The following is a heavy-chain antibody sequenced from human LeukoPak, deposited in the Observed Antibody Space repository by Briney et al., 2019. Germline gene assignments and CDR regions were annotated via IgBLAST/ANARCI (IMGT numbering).Heavy chain of an antibody. D-gene: IGHD3-22*01. CDR3: AKESQYYYDTGASYYFDH. CDR2: ISWDGGGT. Sequence: PGGSLRLSCAASGFTFDGHTMHWVRQVPGKGLQWVSLISWDGGGTVYADFVKGRFTISRDNSRNSLYLQMNSLTTEDTALYYCAKESQYYYDTGASYYFDHWGQGALVTVSS. V-gene: IGHV3-43*01. CDR1: GFTFDGHT. J-gene: IGHJ4*02.